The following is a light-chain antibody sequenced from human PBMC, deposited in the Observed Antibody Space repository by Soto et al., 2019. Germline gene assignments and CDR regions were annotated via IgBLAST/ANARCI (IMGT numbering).Light chain of an antibody. J-gene: IGLJ2*01. Sequence: QSALTQPASVSGSPGQSITISCTGTSSDVGSYNLVAWYHQHPGKAPKLLISEGSKRPSGVSNRFSGSKSGNTASLTISGLQAEDEADYYCCSYAGSSTVVFGGGTKLTVL. V-gene: IGLV2-23*01. CDR1: SSDVGSYNL. CDR3: CSYAGSSTVV. CDR2: EGS.